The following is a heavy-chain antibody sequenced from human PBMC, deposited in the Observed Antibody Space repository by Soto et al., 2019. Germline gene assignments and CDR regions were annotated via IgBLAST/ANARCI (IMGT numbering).Heavy chain of an antibody. Sequence: ASVKVSCKTSGDSFNDYYIHWVRQAPGQGLEWMGWINPNGGVTKYAQKFRGRVTVTRDTSIRTVYMELSSLRSDDTAVYYCARESGGATATLDYYYFYMDCWGKGTTVTVSS. CDR2: INPNGGVT. J-gene: IGHJ6*03. V-gene: IGHV1-2*02. CDR1: GDSFNDYY. CDR3: ARESGGATATLDYYYFYMDC. D-gene: IGHD5-12*01.